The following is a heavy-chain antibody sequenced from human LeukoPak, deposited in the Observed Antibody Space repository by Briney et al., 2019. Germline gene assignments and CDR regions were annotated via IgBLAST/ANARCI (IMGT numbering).Heavy chain of an antibody. CDR2: IIPIFGTA. CDR3: ARGDYYGSGSYYKNWFDP. V-gene: IGHV1-69*05. Sequence: EASVKVSCKASGGTFSSYAISWVRQAPGQGLEWMGRIIPIFGTANYAQKFQGRVTITTDESTSTAYMELSSLKSEATAVYYCARGDYYGSGSYYKNWFDPWGQGTLVTVSS. D-gene: IGHD3-10*01. J-gene: IGHJ5*01. CDR1: GGTFSSYA.